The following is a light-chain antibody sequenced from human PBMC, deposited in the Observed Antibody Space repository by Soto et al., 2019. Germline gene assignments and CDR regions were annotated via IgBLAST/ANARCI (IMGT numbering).Light chain of an antibody. CDR2: EVS. V-gene: IGLV2-14*03. CDR1: TSDVGSYNY. Sequence: QSALTQPASVSGSAGQSITISCTGTTSDVGSYNYVSWYQQHPGEAPKLMIYEVSKRPSWVSDRFSGSKSGNTASLTISGLQAEDEADYYCSSYTSSNTLDVLFGGGTQLTVL. CDR3: SSYTSSNTLDVL. J-gene: IGLJ2*01.